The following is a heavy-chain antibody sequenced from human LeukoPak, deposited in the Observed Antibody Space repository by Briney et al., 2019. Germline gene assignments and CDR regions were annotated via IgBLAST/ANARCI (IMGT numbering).Heavy chain of an antibody. CDR1: GFTFSGYE. V-gene: IGHV3-48*03. Sequence: GGSLRLPCAASGFTFSGYEMNWVRQAPGKGLEWVSYISISGTNMLYADSVKGRFTISRDNSRTSLYLQMSSLRAEDTAVYYCARGGGSAYHYNAFDIWGLGTMVTVSS. CDR3: ARGGGSAYHYNAFDI. D-gene: IGHD3-22*01. CDR2: ISISGTNM. J-gene: IGHJ3*02.